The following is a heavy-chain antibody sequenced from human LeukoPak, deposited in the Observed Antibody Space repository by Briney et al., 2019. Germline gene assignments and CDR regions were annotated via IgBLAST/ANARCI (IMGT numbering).Heavy chain of an antibody. Sequence: ASVKVSCKASGCTFSSNYMHWVRQAPGQGLEWMGAIHPSGGSTSYAQKFQGRVTMTKDTSMSTAYMELSSLRSEDTAIYYCARMGMDAAMITNFFDYWGQGTLITVSS. CDR2: IHPSGGST. D-gene: IGHD5-18*01. CDR1: GCTFSSNY. CDR3: ARMGMDAAMITNFFDY. V-gene: IGHV1-46*01. J-gene: IGHJ4*02.